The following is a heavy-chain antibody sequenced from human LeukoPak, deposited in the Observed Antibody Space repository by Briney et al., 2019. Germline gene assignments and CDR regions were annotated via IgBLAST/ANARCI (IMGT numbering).Heavy chain of an antibody. V-gene: IGHV6-1*01. CDR1: GDSVSSNSAA. CDR2: TYYRSKWYN. D-gene: IGHD3-10*01. CDR3: ARDPGVVGQFPGHFDY. J-gene: IGHJ4*02. Sequence: SQTLSLTCAISGDSVSSNSAAWNWIRQSPSRGLEWLGRTYYRSKWYNDYAVSVKSRITINPDTSKNQFSLQLNSVTPEDTAVYYCARDPGVVGQFPGHFDYWGQGTLVTVSS.